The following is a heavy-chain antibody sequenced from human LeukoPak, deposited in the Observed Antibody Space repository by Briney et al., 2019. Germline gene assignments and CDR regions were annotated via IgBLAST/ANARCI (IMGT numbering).Heavy chain of an antibody. V-gene: IGHV1-2*02. D-gene: IGHD2-15*01. Sequence: GASVKVSCKASGYTFTGYYMHWVRQAPGQGLEWMGWINPNSGGTNYAQKFQGRVTMTRDTSISTAYMELSRLRSDDTAVYYCARDRYCSGGSCYSRYYYYYMDVWGKGTTVTISS. CDR1: GYTFTGYY. CDR2: INPNSGGT. J-gene: IGHJ6*03. CDR3: ARDRYCSGGSCYSRYYYYYMDV.